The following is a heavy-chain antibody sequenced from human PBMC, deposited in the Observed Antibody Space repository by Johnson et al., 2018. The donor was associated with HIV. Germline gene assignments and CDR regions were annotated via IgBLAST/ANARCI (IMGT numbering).Heavy chain of an antibody. V-gene: IGHV3-33*01. CDR1: GFIFSSYG. Sequence: QVQLVESGGGVVQPGRSLRLSCAASGFIFSSYGMHWVRQAPGKGLEWVAVIWYDGSNKYYADSVKGRFTISRDNSKNTLYLQMNSLRAEDTAVYYCARDWGWLSPVHAFDIGGQGTMVTVSS. CDR3: ARDWGWLSPVHAFDI. CDR2: IWYDGSNK. J-gene: IGHJ3*02. D-gene: IGHD5-24*01.